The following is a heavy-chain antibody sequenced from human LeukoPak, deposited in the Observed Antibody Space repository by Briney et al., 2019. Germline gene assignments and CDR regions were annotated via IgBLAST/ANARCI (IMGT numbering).Heavy chain of an antibody. J-gene: IGHJ5*02. CDR2: INPNSGGT. Sequence: ASVKVSCKACGYTFTVYYMHWVRQAPGQGLEWMGWINPNSGGTNYAQKFQGRVTMTRDTSISTAYMELSRLRSDDTAVYYCARKRITMVLGVIISSWFDPWGQGTLVTVSS. CDR1: GYTFTVYY. CDR3: ARKRITMVLGVIISSWFDP. V-gene: IGHV1-2*02. D-gene: IGHD3-10*01.